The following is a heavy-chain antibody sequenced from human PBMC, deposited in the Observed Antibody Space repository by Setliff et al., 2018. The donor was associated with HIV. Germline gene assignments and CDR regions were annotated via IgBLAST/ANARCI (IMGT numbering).Heavy chain of an antibody. Sequence: GASVKVSCKTSGYTFTAYYIYWVRQAPGHGLELMGRIHPNTGSTNYAQKFQGRVTMTRDTSISTAFMDLSRLRSDDTAVYYCARDPGYKSSWYGAFDIWGQGTMVTVS. CDR3: ARDPGYKSSWYGAFDI. CDR2: IHPNTGST. D-gene: IGHD6-13*01. V-gene: IGHV1-2*06. J-gene: IGHJ3*02. CDR1: GYTFTAYY.